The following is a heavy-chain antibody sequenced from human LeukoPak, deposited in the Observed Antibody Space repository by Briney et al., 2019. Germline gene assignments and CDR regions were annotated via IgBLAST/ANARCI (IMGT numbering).Heavy chain of an antibody. CDR3: AKESGSAYDY. J-gene: IGHJ4*02. CDR1: GFTFSSRA. D-gene: IGHD3-10*01. CDR2: IAGSGGDT. V-gene: IGHV3-23*01. Sequence: GSLRLSCAVSGFTFSSRAMSWVRQAPGQGLEWVSAIAGSGGDTYYADSVRGRFTISRDNSRNTLYLQMNSLRAEDTAVYYCAKESGSAYDYWGQGALVTVSS.